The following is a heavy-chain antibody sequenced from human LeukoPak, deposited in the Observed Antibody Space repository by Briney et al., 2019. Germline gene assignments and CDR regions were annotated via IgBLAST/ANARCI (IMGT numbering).Heavy chain of an antibody. CDR2: IYPRDSET. D-gene: IGHD6-25*01. V-gene: IGHV5-51*01. J-gene: IGHJ4*02. CDR1: GXSFTSYS. Sequence: GESLKISCKGSGXSFTSYSIGWVRQMPGKGLEWMGIIYPRDSETRYSPSFQGQVIVSADKSISTAYLQWASLKASDTAMYYCARQAADNYFDYWGQGTLVTVSS. CDR3: ARQAADNYFDY.